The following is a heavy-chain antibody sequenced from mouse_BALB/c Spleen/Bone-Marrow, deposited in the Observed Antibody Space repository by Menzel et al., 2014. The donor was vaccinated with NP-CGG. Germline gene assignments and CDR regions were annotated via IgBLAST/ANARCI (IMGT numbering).Heavy chain of an antibody. Sequence: DVMLVESGGGLVQPGGSLKLSCAASGFIFSSYGMSWVRQTPDKRLELVATINSNGGSTYYPDSVKGRFTISRDNAKNTLYLQMSSLKSEDTAMYYCARDRGWLLRFAYWGQGTLGTVSA. D-gene: IGHD2-3*01. J-gene: IGHJ3*01. V-gene: IGHV5-6-3*01. CDR2: INSNGGST. CDR3: ARDRGWLLRFAY. CDR1: GFIFSSYG.